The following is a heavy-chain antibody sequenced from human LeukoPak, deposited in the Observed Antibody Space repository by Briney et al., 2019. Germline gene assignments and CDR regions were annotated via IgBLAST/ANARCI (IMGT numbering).Heavy chain of an antibody. CDR3: ASYGYCSSTSCSYYYYYYMDV. D-gene: IGHD2-2*01. Sequence: PGGSLRLSXAASGFTFSSYEMNWVRQAPGKGLEWVSYISSSGSTIYYADSVKGRFTISRDNAKNSLYLQMNSLRAGDTAVYYCASYGYCSSTSCSYYYYYYMDVWGKGTTVTVSS. V-gene: IGHV3-48*03. CDR2: ISSSGSTI. J-gene: IGHJ6*03. CDR1: GFTFSSYE.